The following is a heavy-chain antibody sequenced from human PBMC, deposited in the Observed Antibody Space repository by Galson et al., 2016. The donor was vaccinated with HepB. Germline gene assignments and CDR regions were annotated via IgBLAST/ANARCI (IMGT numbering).Heavy chain of an antibody. CDR2: IYYGESP. J-gene: IGHJ4*02. CDR3: ARHERSGKPIKPTGDF. V-gene: IGHV4-39*01. Sequence: SETLSLTCTVSDGSIATNTYYWGWIRQPPGRGLEWIGSIYYGESPSYTPSLKSRATISIDTSKTHFSLKLTSVTAADTAIYYCARHERSGKPIKPTGDFWGQGILVTVPS. CDR1: DGSIATNTYY. D-gene: IGHD1-1*01.